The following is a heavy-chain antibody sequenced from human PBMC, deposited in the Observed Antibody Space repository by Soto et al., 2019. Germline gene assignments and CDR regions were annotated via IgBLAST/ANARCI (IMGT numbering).Heavy chain of an antibody. CDR2: INPSGGST. D-gene: IGHD6-13*01. CDR1: GYTFTSYY. Sequence: ASVKVSCKASGYTFTSYYMHWVRQAPGQGLEWMGIINPSGGSTSYAQKFQGRVTMTRDTSTSTVYMELSSLRSEDTAVYYCATGIAAAGTDYYYYYYMEVWGKGTTVTVSS. V-gene: IGHV1-46*03. CDR3: ATGIAAAGTDYYYYYYMEV. J-gene: IGHJ6*03.